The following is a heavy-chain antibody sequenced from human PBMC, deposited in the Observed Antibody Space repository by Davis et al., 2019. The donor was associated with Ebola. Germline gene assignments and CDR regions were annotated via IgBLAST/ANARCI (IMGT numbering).Heavy chain of an antibody. J-gene: IGHJ4*02. D-gene: IGHD5-24*01. CDR1: GGSVISGIYY. CDR3: SRGPRDGYNPHPYYFDD. Sequence: SETLSLTCTVSGGSVISGIYYWIWTRQPPGKVLEWIGYDYNSGRTNYNPSLKSRVTISIDTSKIQFSLQVKSVTAADTAVYYCSRGPRDGYNPHPYYFDDWGWGAMVTVSS. CDR2: DYNSGRT. V-gene: IGHV4-61*01.